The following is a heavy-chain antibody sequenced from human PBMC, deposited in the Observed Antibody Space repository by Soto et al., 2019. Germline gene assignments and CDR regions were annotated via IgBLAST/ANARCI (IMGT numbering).Heavy chain of an antibody. CDR3: SRNRRTPVTDDY. CDR2: ISAYNGNT. CDR1: GYTFTSYG. V-gene: IGHV1-18*01. D-gene: IGHD4-17*01. Sequence: ASVKVSCKASGYTFTSYGISWVRHAPGQGPEWMGWISAYNGNTNYAQKLQGRVNMTTDTSTSTAYMERRSLRSDYTAVYCCSRNRRTPVTDDYWGQGTLVTVSS. J-gene: IGHJ4*02.